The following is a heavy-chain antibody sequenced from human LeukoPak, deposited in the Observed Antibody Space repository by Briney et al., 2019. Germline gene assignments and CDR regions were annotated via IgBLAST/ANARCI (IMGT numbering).Heavy chain of an antibody. D-gene: IGHD4-17*01. V-gene: IGHV3-23*01. CDR1: GFTFSSYA. Sequence: GGSPRLSCAASGFTFSSYAMSWVRQAPGKGLEWVSAISGSGGSTYYADSVKGRFTISRDNSKNTLYLQMNSLRAEDTAVYYCAMRVMTTVTPGAFDIWGQGTMVTVSS. CDR2: ISGSGGST. J-gene: IGHJ3*02. CDR3: AMRVMTTVTPGAFDI.